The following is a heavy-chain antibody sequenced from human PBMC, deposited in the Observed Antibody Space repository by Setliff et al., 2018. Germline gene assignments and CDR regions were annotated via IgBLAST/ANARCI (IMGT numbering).Heavy chain of an antibody. CDR1: GDSISSRRSY. V-gene: IGHV4-61*09. Sequence: PSETLSLTCTVSGDSISSRRSYWGWFRQPAGKGLEWIGQIYTSWSTNYNPSLNSRVTLSIDTSKNQFSLRLSSVTAADTAVYYCARGGTYRYFDYWGQGALVTVSS. J-gene: IGHJ4*02. CDR3: ARGGTYRYFDY. CDR2: IYTSWST.